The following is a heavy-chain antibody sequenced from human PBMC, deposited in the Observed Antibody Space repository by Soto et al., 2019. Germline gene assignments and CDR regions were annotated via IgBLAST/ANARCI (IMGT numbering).Heavy chain of an antibody. CDR2: ISWNSGSI. J-gene: IGHJ3*02. Sequence: GGSLRLSCSASGFTFDDYAMHWVRQAPGKGLEWVSGISWNSGSIDYADSVKGRFTISRDNAKNSLYLQMNSLRAEDTALYYCAKDILDWSSYRKFGRYDAFDIWGQGTMVTVSS. CDR3: AKDILDWSSYRKFGRYDAFDI. D-gene: IGHD3-10*01. CDR1: GFTFDDYA. V-gene: IGHV3-9*01.